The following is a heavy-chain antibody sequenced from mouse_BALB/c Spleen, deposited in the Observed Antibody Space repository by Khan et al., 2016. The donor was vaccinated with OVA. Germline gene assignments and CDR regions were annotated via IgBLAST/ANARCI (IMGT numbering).Heavy chain of an antibody. D-gene: IGHD1-1*02. CDR2: LYYSGTT. CDR3: ARDRGGVASYYFDY. J-gene: IGHJ2*01. CDR1: GISITTGNYR. V-gene: IGHV3-5*02. Sequence: EVQLQESGPGLVKPSQTVSLTCTVTGISITTGNYRWSWIRQFPGNKLEWIGYLYYSGTTTYNPSLTSRTTITRDTSKNRFFLEMNSLTAEDIATYNCARDRGGVASYYFDYWGQGTTLTVSS.